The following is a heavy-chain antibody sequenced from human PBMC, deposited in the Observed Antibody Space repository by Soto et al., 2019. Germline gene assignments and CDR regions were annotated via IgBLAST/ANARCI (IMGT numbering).Heavy chain of an antibody. Sequence: PSETLSLTCTVSGGSISSYYWSWIRQPPGKGLEWIGYIYSSGSTNYNPSLKSRVTISVATSNNQFSLKLTSVTAADTAVYYCARHPTVTEYYFDYWGQGTLVTVSS. V-gene: IGHV4-59*08. CDR3: ARHPTVTEYYFDY. CDR1: GGSISSYY. D-gene: IGHD4-17*01. J-gene: IGHJ4*02. CDR2: IYSSGST.